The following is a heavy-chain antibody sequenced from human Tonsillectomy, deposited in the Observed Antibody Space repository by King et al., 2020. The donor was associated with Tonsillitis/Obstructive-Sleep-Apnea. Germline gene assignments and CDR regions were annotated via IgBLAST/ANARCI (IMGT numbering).Heavy chain of an antibody. D-gene: IGHD6-19*01. J-gene: IGHJ4*02. Sequence: MQLQESGPGPVKPSETLSLTCTVSGGSISSYYWSWIRQPPGKGLEWIGYIYYSGSTNSNPSLKSRVTISVDTSKNPFSLKLSSVTAADTAVYYCARYHVGGSGWYGRYFDYWGQGTLVTVSS. CDR1: GGSISSYY. CDR2: IYYSGST. V-gene: IGHV4-59*01. CDR3: ARYHVGGSGWYGRYFDY.